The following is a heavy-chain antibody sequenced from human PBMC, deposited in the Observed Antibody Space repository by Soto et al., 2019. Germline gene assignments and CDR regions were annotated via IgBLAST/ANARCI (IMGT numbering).Heavy chain of an antibody. CDR1: GGSLRGYS. Sequence: SETLSLTCTVSGGSLRGYSWSWIRQSPGKGLEWIGYVYSGGGTNYSPSFMGRVNISVDTTDNQFSLKLNSVNAADTTVNKYAREKTPMSPHYFYYGMDVWGQGTTVTVS. D-gene: IGHD3-9*01. CDR2: VYSGGGT. J-gene: IGHJ6*02. V-gene: IGHV4-59*01. CDR3: AREKTPMSPHYFYYGMDV.